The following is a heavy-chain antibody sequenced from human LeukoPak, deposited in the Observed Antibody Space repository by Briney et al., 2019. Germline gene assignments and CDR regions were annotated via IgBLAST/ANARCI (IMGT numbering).Heavy chain of an antibody. D-gene: IGHD2-8*01. Sequence: GASVKVSCKAPGYTLTDYYIHWVRQAPGQWLEWMGVINPRGRSATYAQEFQGRVTMTRDTSTSTVYMELSSLRSEDTAVYYCARGIVLMVYAIDYWGQGTLVTVSS. CDR2: INPRGRSA. CDR3: ARGIVLMVYAIDY. J-gene: IGHJ4*02. V-gene: IGHV1-46*01. CDR1: GYTLTDYY.